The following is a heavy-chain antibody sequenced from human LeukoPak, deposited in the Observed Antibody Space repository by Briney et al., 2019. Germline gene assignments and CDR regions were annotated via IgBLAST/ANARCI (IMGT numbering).Heavy chain of an antibody. CDR1: GGSISSYY. CDR2: IYYSGST. CDR3: ASLAAAGPIDY. J-gene: IGHJ4*02. V-gene: IGHV4-39*01. D-gene: IGHD6-13*01. Sequence: SETLSLTCTVSGGSISSYYWGWIRQPPGKGLEWIGSIYYSGSTYYNPSLKSRVTISVDTSKNQFSLKLSSVTAADTAVYYCASLAAAGPIDYWGQGTLVTVSS.